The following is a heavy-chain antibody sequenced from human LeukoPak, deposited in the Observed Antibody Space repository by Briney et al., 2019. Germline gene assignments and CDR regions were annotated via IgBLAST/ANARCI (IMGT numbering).Heavy chain of an antibody. Sequence: PGGSLRLSCAASGFTFSNYAMSWVRQAPGRGLEWVSAICGCGGSTYSADSVKGRFTISRDNSKNTLYLKMKSLRAEDTALYYCAKGRSRSGPDYWGQGALVTVSS. CDR3: AKGRSRSGPDY. V-gene: IGHV3-23*01. J-gene: IGHJ4*02. D-gene: IGHD2-15*01. CDR2: ICGCGGST. CDR1: GFTFSNYA.